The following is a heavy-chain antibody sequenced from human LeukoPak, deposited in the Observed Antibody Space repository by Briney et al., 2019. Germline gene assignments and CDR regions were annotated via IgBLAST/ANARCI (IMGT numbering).Heavy chain of an antibody. Sequence: GESLKISCKGSGYSFTSYWIGWVRQMPGKGLEWMGIIFPADSDTRYSPSFQGQVTISADKSISTAYLQWSSLKASDTAMYYCARQRQQLVSGDYYYYMDVWGKGTTVTISS. J-gene: IGHJ6*03. D-gene: IGHD6-13*01. V-gene: IGHV5-51*01. CDR1: GYSFTSYW. CDR3: ARQRQQLVSGDYYYYMDV. CDR2: IFPADSDT.